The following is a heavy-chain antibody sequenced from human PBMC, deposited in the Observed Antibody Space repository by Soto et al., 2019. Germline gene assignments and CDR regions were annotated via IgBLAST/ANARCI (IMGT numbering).Heavy chain of an antibody. D-gene: IGHD6-19*01. CDR1: GGSISSGGYS. V-gene: IGHV4-30-2*01. J-gene: IGHJ6*02. CDR3: ARGIEGWYQGRYYYGMDV. CDR2: IYHSGST. Sequence: SETLSLTCAVSGGSISSGGYSWSWIRQPPGKGLEWIGYIYHSGSTYYNPSLKSRVTISVDTSKNHFSLKLSSVTAADTAVYYCARGIEGWYQGRYYYGMDVWGQGTTVTVS.